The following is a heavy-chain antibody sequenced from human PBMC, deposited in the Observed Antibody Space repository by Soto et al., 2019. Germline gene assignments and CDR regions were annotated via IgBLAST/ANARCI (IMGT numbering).Heavy chain of an antibody. Sequence: GASVKVSCKASGYTFTGYYMHWVRQAPGQGLEWMGWINPNSGGTNYAQKFQGRVTMTRDTSISTAYMELSRLRSDDTAVYYCATAPDTAMVTGVDYWGQGTLVTVSS. CDR3: ATAPDTAMVTGVDY. V-gene: IGHV1-2*02. CDR1: GYTFTGYY. CDR2: INPNSGGT. D-gene: IGHD5-18*01. J-gene: IGHJ4*02.